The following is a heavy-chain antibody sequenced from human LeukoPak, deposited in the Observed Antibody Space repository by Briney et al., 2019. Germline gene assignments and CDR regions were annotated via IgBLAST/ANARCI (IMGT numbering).Heavy chain of an antibody. D-gene: IGHD5-24*01. CDR3: ARDRLNIQF. V-gene: IGHV4-39*07. J-gene: IGHJ4*02. CDR1: GVSISSSNSY. CDR2: IYYSGNT. Sequence: SETLSLTCTVSGVSISSSNSYWGWIRQPPGKGREWIGSIYYSGNTYYNASLKRQVSISIDTSKNQFSLKLSSVTAADTAVYYCARDRLNIQFWGQGTLVTVSS.